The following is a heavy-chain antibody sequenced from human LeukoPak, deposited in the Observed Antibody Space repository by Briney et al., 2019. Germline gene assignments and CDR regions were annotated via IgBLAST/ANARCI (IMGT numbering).Heavy chain of an antibody. V-gene: IGHV3-21*01. CDR2: ISSSSYI. Sequence: GGSLRLSCAASGFTFSSYSMNWVRQAPGKGLEWVSSISSSSYIYYADSVKGRFTISRDNAKNSLYLQMNSLRAEDTAVYYCAREGPPTGYSSGWFFDYWGQGTLVTVSS. CDR3: AREGPPTGYSSGWFFDY. CDR1: GFTFSSYS. D-gene: IGHD6-19*01. J-gene: IGHJ4*02.